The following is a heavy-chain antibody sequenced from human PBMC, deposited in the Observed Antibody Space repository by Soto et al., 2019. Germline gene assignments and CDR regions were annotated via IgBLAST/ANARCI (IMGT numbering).Heavy chain of an antibody. CDR2: VSGSGGST. Sequence: GGSLRLSCAASGFTFSSYAMSWVRQAPGKGLEWVSGVSGSGGSTYCVDSVKGRFTISRDNSKNTLYLQMNSLRAEDTAVYYCAKDFGYNYGYDAFDIWGQGTMVTV. CDR3: AKDFGYNYGYDAFDI. J-gene: IGHJ3*02. D-gene: IGHD5-18*01. V-gene: IGHV3-23*01. CDR1: GFTFSSYA.